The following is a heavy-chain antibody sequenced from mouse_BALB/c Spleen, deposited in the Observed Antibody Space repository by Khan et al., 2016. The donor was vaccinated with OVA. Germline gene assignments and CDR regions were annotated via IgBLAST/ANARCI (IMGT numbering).Heavy chain of an antibody. CDR3: AGLTYCYNSEGFAY. CDR1: GFTFSTYG. CDR2: ISSGGSYT. Sequence: EVELVESGGDLVKPGGSLKLSCAASGFTFSTYGMSWVRQTPDKRLEWVATISSGGSYTYYPDNVKGRFTISRDNAKNTLYLQMSSLKSEDTAMYCSAGLTYCYNSEGFAYGGQGTLVTVSA. D-gene: IGHD1-1*01. V-gene: IGHV5-6*01. J-gene: IGHJ3*01.